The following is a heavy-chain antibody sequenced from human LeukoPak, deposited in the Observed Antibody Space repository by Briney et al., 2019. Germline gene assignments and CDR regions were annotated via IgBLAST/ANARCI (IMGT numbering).Heavy chain of an antibody. CDR2: IKQDGSEK. J-gene: IGHJ2*01. CDR1: GFTFSSYW. CDR3: ARDRPITGTKPYWYFDL. V-gene: IGHV3-7*03. D-gene: IGHD1-20*01. Sequence: PGGSLRLSCAASGFTFSSYWMSWVRQAPGKGLEWVANIKQDGSEKYYVDSVKGRFTISRDNAKNSLYLQMNSLRAEDTAVYYCARDRPITGTKPYWYFDLWGRGTLVTVSS.